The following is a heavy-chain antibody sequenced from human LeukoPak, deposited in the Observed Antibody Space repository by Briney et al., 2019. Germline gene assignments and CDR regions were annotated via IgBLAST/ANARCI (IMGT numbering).Heavy chain of an antibody. CDR3: ARDLDSSQVEYYFDY. V-gene: IGHV4-4*07. J-gene: IGHJ4*02. CDR2: IYTSGST. D-gene: IGHD2-2*03. Sequence: SETLSLTCTVSGGSISSYYWSWIRQPPGKGLEWIGRIYTSGSTNYNPSLKSRVTMSVDTSKNQFSLKLSSVTAADTAVYYCARDLDSSQVEYYFDYWGQGTLVTVSS. CDR1: GGSISSYY.